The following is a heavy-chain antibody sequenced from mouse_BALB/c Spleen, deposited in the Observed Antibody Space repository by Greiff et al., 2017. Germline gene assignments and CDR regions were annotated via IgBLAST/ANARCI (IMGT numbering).Heavy chain of an antibody. V-gene: IGHV1-9*01. J-gene: IGHJ3*01. Sequence: VQLQQSGAELMKPGASVKISCKATGYTFSSYWIEWVKQRPGHGLEWIGEILPGSGSTNYNEKFKGKATFTADTSSNTAYMQLSSLTSEDSAVYYCARKGIYYDYDGVAFWGQGTLVTVSA. D-gene: IGHD2-4*01. CDR1: GYTFSSYW. CDR2: ILPGSGST. CDR3: ARKGIYYDYDGVAF.